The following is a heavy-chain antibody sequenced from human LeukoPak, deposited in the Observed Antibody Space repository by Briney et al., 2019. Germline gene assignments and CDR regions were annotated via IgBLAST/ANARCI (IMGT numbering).Heavy chain of an antibody. CDR1: GFTFTSSA. CDR2: IGGSGGRT. Sequence: PGGSLRLSCAASGFTFTSSAMSWVRQAPGRGLQWVSGIGGSGGRTYYADSVKARFTISRDSSKNTLYLQMSSLRAEDTAVYYCARSLCGSFGRYSYYYMDVWGKGTTVTVSS. CDR3: ARSLCGSFGRYSYYYMDV. V-gene: IGHV3-23*01. J-gene: IGHJ6*03. D-gene: IGHD1-26*01.